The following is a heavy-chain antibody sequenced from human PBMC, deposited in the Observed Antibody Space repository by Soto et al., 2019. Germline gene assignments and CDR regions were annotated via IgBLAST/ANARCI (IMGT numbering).Heavy chain of an antibody. CDR3: AMPVAGTFVFDY. D-gene: IGHD6-19*01. CDR1: GFTFSSYG. V-gene: IGHV3-33*01. Sequence: GSLRLSCAASGFTFSSYGMHWVRQAPGKGLEWVAVIWYDGSNKYYADSVKGRFTISRDNSKNTLYLQMNSLRAEDTAVYYCAMPVAGTFVFDYWGQGTLVTVSS. J-gene: IGHJ4*02. CDR2: IWYDGSNK.